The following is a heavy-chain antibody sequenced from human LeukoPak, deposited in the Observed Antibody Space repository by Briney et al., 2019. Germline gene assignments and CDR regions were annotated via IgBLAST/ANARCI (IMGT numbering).Heavy chain of an antibody. J-gene: IGHJ6*03. CDR3: ARGPLVAARWYYYYYYMDV. CDR1: GYTFTSDD. D-gene: IGHD2-15*01. CDR2: MNPNSCNT. V-gene: IGHV1-8*01. Sequence: GAAVKVSCKASGYTFTSDDINWVRQTTGQGVEWMGWMNPNSCNTGYAQKFQVRVTMTSNTSIRTAYLELSRLRSEDTAVYYCARGPLVAARWYYYYYYMDVWGKGTTVTVSS.